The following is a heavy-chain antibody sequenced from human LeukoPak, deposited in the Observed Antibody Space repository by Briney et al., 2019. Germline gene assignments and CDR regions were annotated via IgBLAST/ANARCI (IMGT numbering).Heavy chain of an antibody. CDR2: IYYSGST. Sequence: SETLSLTWTVSGGSISSYYWSWIRQPPGKGLEWIGYIYYSGSTNYNPSLKSRVTISVDTSKNQFSLKLSSVTAADTAVYYCARLWRGMDVWGQGTTVTVSS. CDR1: GGSISSYY. CDR3: ARLWRGMDV. V-gene: IGHV4-59*08. D-gene: IGHD3-10*01. J-gene: IGHJ6*02.